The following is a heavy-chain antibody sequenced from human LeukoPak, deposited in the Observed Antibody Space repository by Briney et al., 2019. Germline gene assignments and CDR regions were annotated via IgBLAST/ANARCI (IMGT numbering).Heavy chain of an antibody. CDR3: ARGRRITMIVVVNNWFDP. D-gene: IGHD3-22*01. CDR2: INHSGST. Sequence: SETPSLTCAVYGGSFSGYYWSWIRQPPGKGLEWIGEINHSGSTNYNPSLKSRVTISVDTSKNQFSLKLSSVTAADTAVYYCARGRRITMIVVVNNWFDPWGQGTLVTVSS. V-gene: IGHV4-34*01. CDR1: GGSFSGYY. J-gene: IGHJ5*02.